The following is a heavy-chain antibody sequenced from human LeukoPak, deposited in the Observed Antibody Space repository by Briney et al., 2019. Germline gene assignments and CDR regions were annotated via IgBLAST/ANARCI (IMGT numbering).Heavy chain of an antibody. J-gene: IGHJ4*02. V-gene: IGHV3-21*01. CDR3: ARSIPPPVAGFDY. D-gene: IGHD6-19*01. Sequence: PGGSLRLSCAASGFTFSSYSMNWVRQAPGKGLEWVSSISSSSSYIYYADSVKGRFTISRDNAKNSLYLQMNSLRAEDTAVYYCARSIPPPVAGFDYWGQGTLVTVSS. CDR2: ISSSSSYI. CDR1: GFTFSSYS.